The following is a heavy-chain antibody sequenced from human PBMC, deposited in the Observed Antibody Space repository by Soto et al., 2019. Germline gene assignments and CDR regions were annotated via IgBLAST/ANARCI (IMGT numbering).Heavy chain of an antibody. V-gene: IGHV4-61*08. J-gene: IGHJ5*02. D-gene: IGHD3-22*01. CDR1: GASVRVVANY. Sequence: SETLPSTSRVFGASVRVVANYWSWIRQPPGKGLEWIGYIYYSGSTNYNPSLKSRVTISVDTSKNQFSLKVTSVTAADTAVYYCARSYYVTTGFAVDPWGQGTLVTVSS. CDR3: ARSYYVTTGFAVDP. CDR2: IYYSGST.